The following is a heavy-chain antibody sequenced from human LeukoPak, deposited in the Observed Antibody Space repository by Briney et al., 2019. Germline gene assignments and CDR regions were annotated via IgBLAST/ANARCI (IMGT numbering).Heavy chain of an antibody. Sequence: GGSLRLSCVASGITFSTYSMNWVRQAPGKGLEWVSYISSFSGTINYADSVKGRFTISRDNAKNSLYLQMNSMRAEDTAVYYCARVSAAAGTDTDWGQGTLVTVSS. CDR2: ISSFSGTI. D-gene: IGHD6-13*01. CDR1: GITFSTYS. CDR3: ARVSAAAGTDTD. V-gene: IGHV3-48*04. J-gene: IGHJ4*02.